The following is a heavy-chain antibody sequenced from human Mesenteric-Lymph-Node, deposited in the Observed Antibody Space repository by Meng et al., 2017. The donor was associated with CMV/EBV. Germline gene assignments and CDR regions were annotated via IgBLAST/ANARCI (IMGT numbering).Heavy chain of an antibody. J-gene: IGHJ4*02. D-gene: IGHD4-23*01. Sequence: SLKISCAASGFTFDDYAMHWVRQAPGRGLEWVSGVTWNGDTVVYADSVKGRFTISRDNAKNSLYVQMNSLRPDDTALYYCARDGGNVNFDYWGQGTLVTVSS. CDR3: ARDGGNVNFDY. CDR2: VTWNGDTV. V-gene: IGHV3-9*01. CDR1: GFTFDDYA.